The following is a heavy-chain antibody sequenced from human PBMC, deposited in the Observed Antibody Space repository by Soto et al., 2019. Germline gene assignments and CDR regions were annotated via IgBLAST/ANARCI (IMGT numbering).Heavy chain of an antibody. V-gene: IGHV1-8*01. CDR1: SSNFNEYD. Sequence: ASVKPSSKTPSSNFNEYDFHWVRQAPGQGLEWMGWMNPNSGNTGFAQKFQGRVSMTRDTSTGTGFMELSSLKSEDTAVYYFALACACDCYSKLGDHWG. CDR3: ALACACDCYSKLGDH. D-gene: IGHD2-21*02. J-gene: IGHJ4*01. CDR2: MNPNSGNT.